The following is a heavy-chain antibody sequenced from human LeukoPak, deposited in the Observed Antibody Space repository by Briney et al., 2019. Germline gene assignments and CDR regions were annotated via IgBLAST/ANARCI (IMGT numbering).Heavy chain of an antibody. Sequence: GGSLRLSCAASGFTFNSYAMSWVRQAPGKGLEWCSGISGSGVNTYYADSVKGRFTISRDNSKNTLYLQMNSLRAEDTAVYYCAKLGGPYNWDYAGLNYMDVWGKGTTVTVSS. J-gene: IGHJ6*03. D-gene: IGHD1-7*01. CDR2: ISGSGVNT. CDR1: GFTFNSYA. V-gene: IGHV3-23*01. CDR3: AKLGGPYNWDYAGLNYMDV.